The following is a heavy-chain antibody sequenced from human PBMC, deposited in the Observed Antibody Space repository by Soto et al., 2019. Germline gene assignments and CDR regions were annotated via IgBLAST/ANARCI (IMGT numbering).Heavy chain of an antibody. CDR3: ARGSAYYYGTFYGMDV. V-gene: IGHV1-18*01. J-gene: IGHJ6*02. D-gene: IGHD3-10*01. CDR1: GYTFTSYG. Sequence: ASVKVSCKASGYTFTSYGISWVRQAPGQGLEWMGWVSAYNRNTNYAQKFEDRVTMTRDTSTSTVYMELSSLRSEDTAVYYCARGSAYYYGTFYGMDVWGQGTTVTVSS. CDR2: VSAYNRNT.